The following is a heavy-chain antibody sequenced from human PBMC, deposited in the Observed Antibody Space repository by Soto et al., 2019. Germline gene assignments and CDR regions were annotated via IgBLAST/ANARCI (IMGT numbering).Heavy chain of an antibody. D-gene: IGHD4-4*01. CDR3: ARGGRNMTTVTTHYYYYYYMDV. V-gene: IGHV3-64*01. CDR2: ISSNGGST. Sequence: GGSLRLSCAASGFTFSSYAMHWVRQAPGKGLEYVSAISSNGGSTYYANSVKGRFTISRDNSKNTLYLQMGSLRAEDMAVYYCARGGRNMTTVTTHYYYYYYMDVWGKGTTVTVSS. J-gene: IGHJ6*03. CDR1: GFTFSSYA.